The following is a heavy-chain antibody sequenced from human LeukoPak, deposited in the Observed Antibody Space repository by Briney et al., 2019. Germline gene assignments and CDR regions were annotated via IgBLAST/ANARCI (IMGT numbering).Heavy chain of an antibody. CDR2: IIPIFGTA. D-gene: IGHD3-22*01. Sequence: ASVKVSCKASGGTFSSYAISWVRQAPGQGLEWMGGIIPIFGTANYAQKFQGRVTITADKSTSTAYMELSSLRSEDTAVYYCAREVYYYDSSGYLDWGQGTLVTVSS. CDR3: AREVYYYDSSGYLD. V-gene: IGHV1-69*06. J-gene: IGHJ4*02. CDR1: GGTFSSYA.